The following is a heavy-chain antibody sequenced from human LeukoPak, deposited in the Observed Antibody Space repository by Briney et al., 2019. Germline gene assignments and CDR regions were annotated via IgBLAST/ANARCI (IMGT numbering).Heavy chain of an antibody. V-gene: IGHV3-23*01. CDR3: ATHPYSGYANYYYYMDV. CDR1: GFTFSSYA. Sequence: GGSLRLSCAASGFTFSSYAMSWVRQAPGKELEWVSAISGSGGSTYYADSVKGRFTISRDNSKNTLYLQMNSLRAEDTAVYYCATHPYSGYANYYYYMDVWGKGTTVTISS. D-gene: IGHD5-12*01. J-gene: IGHJ6*03. CDR2: ISGSGGST.